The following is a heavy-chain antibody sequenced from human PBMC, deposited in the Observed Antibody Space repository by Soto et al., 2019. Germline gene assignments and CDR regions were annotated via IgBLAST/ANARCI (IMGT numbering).Heavy chain of an antibody. CDR1: GYTFTSHD. Sequence: ASVKVSCKASGYTFTSHDINWVRQATGQGLEWMGWMNPNSGYTGYAQKFQGRVTMTRNTSISTAYMELSSLRPEDTAVYYCARGPVVVAAKPYYYYMDVWGKGTTVTVSS. V-gene: IGHV1-8*01. J-gene: IGHJ6*03. D-gene: IGHD2-15*01. CDR2: MNPNSGYT. CDR3: ARGPVVVAAKPYYYYMDV.